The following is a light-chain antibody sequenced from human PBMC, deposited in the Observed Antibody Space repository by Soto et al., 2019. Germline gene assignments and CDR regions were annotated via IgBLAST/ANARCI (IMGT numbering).Light chain of an antibody. CDR2: GAS. Sequence: IVLTQSPVTLCLSPGERATLSCRASQSFSSTYLAWYQQKPGQAPRLLIYGASSRATGIPDRFSGGGSGTDFSLTISRLDPEDFAVYYCQQYSSSPITFGQGTRLEI. J-gene: IGKJ5*01. V-gene: IGKV3-20*01. CDR1: QSFSSTY. CDR3: QQYSSSPIT.